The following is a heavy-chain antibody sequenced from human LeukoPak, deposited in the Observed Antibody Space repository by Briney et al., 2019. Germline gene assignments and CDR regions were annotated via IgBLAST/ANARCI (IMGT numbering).Heavy chain of an antibody. CDR2: IYPGEADT. D-gene: IGHD6-19*01. J-gene: IGHJ4*02. CDR3: ARKYSSGWPN. Sequence: GEALKISCQGSGFSFTTYWIGWVPPVPGKGLEWIGIIYPGEADTRYSTSFQSQVTISADKSINTAYLQWSSLKASDTAMYYCARKYSSGWPNWGQGTLVTVSS. CDR1: GFSFTTYW. V-gene: IGHV5-51*01.